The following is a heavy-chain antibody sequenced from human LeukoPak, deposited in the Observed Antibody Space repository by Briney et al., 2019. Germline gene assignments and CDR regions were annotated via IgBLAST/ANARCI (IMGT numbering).Heavy chain of an antibody. J-gene: IGHJ4*02. Sequence: GGSLRLSCAASGFTFRSYWMQWVRQVPGKGLVWVSRVNGDGSTISYADSVKGRFTISRDNAKNTVNLQMNGLRAEDTAVYYCVRGGRYSFGLGDYWGQGTLVTVS. CDR1: GFTFRSYW. CDR2: VNGDGSTI. D-gene: IGHD5-18*01. V-gene: IGHV3-74*01. CDR3: VRGGRYSFGLGDY.